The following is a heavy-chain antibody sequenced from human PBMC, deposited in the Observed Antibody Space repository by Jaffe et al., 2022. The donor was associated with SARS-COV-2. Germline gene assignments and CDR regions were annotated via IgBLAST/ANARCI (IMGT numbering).Heavy chain of an antibody. Sequence: EVQLVESGGGLVQPGGSLRLSCATSGFTFSDHWMHWVRQAPGKGLVWVSRIRSDGSITNYADSVMGRFTISRDNAKSTLYLQMNSLRVEDTAVYYCARDVVYGSGSYSDWGQGTLVTVSS. D-gene: IGHD3-10*01. CDR1: GFTFSDHW. V-gene: IGHV3-74*01. CDR3: ARDVVYGSGSYSD. CDR2: IRSDGSIT. J-gene: IGHJ4*02.